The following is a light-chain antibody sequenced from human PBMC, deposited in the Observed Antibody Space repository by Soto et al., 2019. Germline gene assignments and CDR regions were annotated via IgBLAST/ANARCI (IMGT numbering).Light chain of an antibody. J-gene: IGKJ1*01. CDR1: QSVSSY. CDR3: QQRSGWT. V-gene: IGKV3-11*01. CDR2: DAS. Sequence: EIVLTQSPATLSLSPGERATLSCRASQSVSSYLARYQQKPGQAPRLLIYDASNLATGIRARFSGSGSGTDFTLTISSLEPEALAVYYSQQRSGWTFVPGTKVEIK.